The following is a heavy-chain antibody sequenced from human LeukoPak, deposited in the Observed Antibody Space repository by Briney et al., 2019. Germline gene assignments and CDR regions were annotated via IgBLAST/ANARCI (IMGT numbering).Heavy chain of an antibody. V-gene: IGHV3-74*01. CDR1: GFTFSSYW. J-gene: IGHJ4*02. D-gene: IGHD6-13*01. Sequence: GGSLRLSCAASGFTFSSYWMHWVRQAPGKGLVWVSHIDSDGSGTTYGDSAKGRFTISRDNAKNTLYLQMSSLRAEDTAVYYCARGTAAAAGIDYWGQGILVTVSS. CDR2: IDSDGSGT. CDR3: ARGTAAAAGIDY.